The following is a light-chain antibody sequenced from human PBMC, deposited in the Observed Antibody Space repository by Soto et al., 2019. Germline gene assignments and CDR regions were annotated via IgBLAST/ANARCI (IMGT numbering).Light chain of an antibody. CDR2: AAS. CDR3: HQGNRSPVT. Sequence: DIQITQAPSSLSESVGDRVTITCRASQDISSRLAWYQQKPGKATKLLIFAASSFQSGVHSWFSGSGSGTDFTLTISSLQQDDFATYYWHQGNRSPVTFGQGTRLEIK. CDR1: QDISSR. J-gene: IGKJ5*01. V-gene: IGKV1D-12*01.